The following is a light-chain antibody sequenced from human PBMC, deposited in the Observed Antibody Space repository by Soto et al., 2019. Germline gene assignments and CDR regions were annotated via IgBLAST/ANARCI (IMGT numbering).Light chain of an antibody. CDR3: QHYNSYSEA. CDR1: QSVSGS. V-gene: IGKV1-5*01. J-gene: IGKJ1*01. CDR2: DAS. Sequence: DIQMTQSPSTLSASVGDTVTVTCRASQSVSGSLAWYQQKPGEAPKLLIYDASTLRSGVPSRFSGSGSGTEFTLTISSLQPDDFATYYCQHYNSYSEAFGQGTKVDIK.